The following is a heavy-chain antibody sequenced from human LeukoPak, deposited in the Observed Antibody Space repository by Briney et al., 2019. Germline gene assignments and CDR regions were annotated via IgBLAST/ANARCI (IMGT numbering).Heavy chain of an antibody. CDR3: ARDSAGLVGRSLWSGYYALDY. CDR1: GFTFSSYA. Sequence: GGSLRLSCAASGFTFSSYAMSWVRQAPGKGLEWVSVIYSGGSTYYADSVKGRFTISRDNAKNSLYLQMNSLRAEDTAVYYCARDSAGLVGRSLWSGYYALDYWGQGTLVTVSS. D-gene: IGHD3-3*01. J-gene: IGHJ4*02. CDR2: IYSGGST. V-gene: IGHV3-66*01.